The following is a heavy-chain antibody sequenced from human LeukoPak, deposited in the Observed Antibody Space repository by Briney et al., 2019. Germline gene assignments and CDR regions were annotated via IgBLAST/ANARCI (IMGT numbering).Heavy chain of an antibody. CDR1: GGSITTYS. J-gene: IGHJ5*02. CDR2: SYSSGRT. D-gene: IGHD2/OR15-2a*01. V-gene: IGHV4-4*07. CDR3: TRDFSSKNWFDT. Sequence: PSETLSLTCTVFGGSITTYSWSWIRQPAGRGLEWIGRSYSSGRTDYNPSLKSRVTMSVDTSKNQVSLRLSSVTAADTAIYYCTRDFSSKNWFDTWGQGTLVTVSS.